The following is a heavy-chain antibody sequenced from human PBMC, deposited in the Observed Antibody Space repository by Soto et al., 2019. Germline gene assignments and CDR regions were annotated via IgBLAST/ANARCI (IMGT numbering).Heavy chain of an antibody. Sequence: ASVKVSCEASGGTFSSYAISWVRQAPGQGLEWMGGIIPIFGTANYAQKFQGRVTITADESTSTAYMELSSLRSEDTAVYYCASSYYDILTGYYGYYYYGMDVWGQGTTVTVSS. J-gene: IGHJ6*02. D-gene: IGHD3-9*01. CDR1: GGTFSSYA. CDR3: ASSYYDILTGYYGYYYYGMDV. CDR2: IIPIFGTA. V-gene: IGHV1-69*13.